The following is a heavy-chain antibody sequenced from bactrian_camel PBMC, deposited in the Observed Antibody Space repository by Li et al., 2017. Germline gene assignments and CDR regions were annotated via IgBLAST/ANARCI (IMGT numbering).Heavy chain of an antibody. CDR2: INPDGSGS. J-gene: IGHJ4*01. Sequence: HVQLVESGGGLVQPRGSLRLSCGAFGFTFSNHYMSWVRQAPGKGLEWVSYINPDGSGSNYADSVRGRFTISRDNAKKTLYLQMNNLKPEDTAMYYCAAVRHSWTGSGYCSGGWDYSSMGQGTQVTVS. D-gene: IGHD3*01. V-gene: IGHV3S5*01. CDR1: GFTFSNHY.